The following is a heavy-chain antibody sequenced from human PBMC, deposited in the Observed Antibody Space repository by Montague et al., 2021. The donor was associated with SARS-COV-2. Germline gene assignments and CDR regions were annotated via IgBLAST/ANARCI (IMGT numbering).Heavy chain of an antibody. Sequence: QSGAEVKKPVESLKISCKGSGYSFISYWIGWVRQMPGKGLEWMGIIYPGDSETRYSPSFQGQVTISADKSISTAYLQWSSLKASDTAMYYCVRLGGLRDYYYYGMDVWGQGTTVTVSS. V-gene: IGHV5-51*01. J-gene: IGHJ6*02. CDR3: VRLGGLRDYYYYGMDV. D-gene: IGHD5-12*01. CDR1: GYSFISYW. CDR2: IYPGDSET.